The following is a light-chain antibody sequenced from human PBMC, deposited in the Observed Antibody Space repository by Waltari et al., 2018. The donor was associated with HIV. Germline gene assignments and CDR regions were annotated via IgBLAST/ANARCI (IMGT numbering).Light chain of an antibody. CDR3: LLYYGGAWV. CDR1: TGAVTSGYP. J-gene: IGLJ3*02. V-gene: IGLV7-43*01. Sequence: QPVVTQEPSLTVSPGGTVTLPCASSTGAVTSGYPPNWFQQKPGQAPRALIYGTTNKHSWTPARFSGSLLGGKAALTLSGVQPEDEAEYYCLLYYGGAWVFGGGTKLTVL. CDR2: GTT.